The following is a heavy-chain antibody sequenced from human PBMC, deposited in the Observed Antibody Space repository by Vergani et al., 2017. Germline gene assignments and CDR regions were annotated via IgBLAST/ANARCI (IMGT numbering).Heavy chain of an antibody. CDR3: AKANPRNSGYDYLYYYHAMDV. CDR2: ISGSGGST. J-gene: IGHJ6*02. CDR1: GFTFNHYA. Sequence: EVQLLESGGDLVQPGGSLRLSCAASGFTFNHYAMNWVRQAPGKGLEWVSGISGSGGSTYYAGSVKGRFTISRDSSKNTLYLQMHSLSAGDTAVYYCAKANPRNSGYDYLYYYHAMDVWGQGTTVTVSS. V-gene: IGHV3-23*01. D-gene: IGHD5-12*01.